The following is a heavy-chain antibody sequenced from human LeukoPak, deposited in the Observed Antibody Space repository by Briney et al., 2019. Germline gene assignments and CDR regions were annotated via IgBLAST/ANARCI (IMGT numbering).Heavy chain of an antibody. J-gene: IGHJ4*02. V-gene: IGHV3-13*01. CDR2: IGTAGDT. D-gene: IGHD4-17*01. CDR3: AREKGFYGDSPIDY. CDR1: GFTFSSYD. Sequence: GGSLRLSCAASGFTFSSYDMHWVRQATGKGLEWVSAIGTAGDTYYPGSVKGRFTISRENAKNSLYLQMNSLRAGDTAVYYCAREKGFYGDSPIDYWGQGTLVTVSS.